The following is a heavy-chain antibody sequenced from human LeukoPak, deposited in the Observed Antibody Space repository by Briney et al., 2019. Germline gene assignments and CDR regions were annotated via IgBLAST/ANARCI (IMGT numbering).Heavy chain of an antibody. CDR1: GGSVSSDSSY. J-gene: IGHJ2*01. Sequence: SETLSLTCSVSGGSVSSDSSYWTWIRQRPGKGLEWIGYIFYRGNTYYNPSLKSRLTISVDTSKHQFSLRMTSVTAADTAVYYCARAVGYDDVTGYYRGWYFDLWGRGTLVTVSS. D-gene: IGHD3-9*01. V-gene: IGHV4-31*03. CDR3: ARAVGYDDVTGYYRGWYFDL. CDR2: IFYRGNT.